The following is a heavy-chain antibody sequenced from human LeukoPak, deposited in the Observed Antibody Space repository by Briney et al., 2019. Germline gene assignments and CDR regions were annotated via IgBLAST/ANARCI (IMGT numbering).Heavy chain of an antibody. CDR2: ISSSSSYI. CDR3: ARDDIVVVPAAPREYYYYGMDV. V-gene: IGHV3-21*01. J-gene: IGHJ6*02. D-gene: IGHD2-2*01. Sequence: GGSLRLSCAASGFTFSSYWMSWVRQAPGKGLEWVSSISSSSSYIYYADSVKGRFTISRDNAKNSLYLQMNSLRAEDTAVYYCARDDIVVVPAAPREYYYYGMDVWGQGTTVTVSS. CDR1: GFTFSSYW.